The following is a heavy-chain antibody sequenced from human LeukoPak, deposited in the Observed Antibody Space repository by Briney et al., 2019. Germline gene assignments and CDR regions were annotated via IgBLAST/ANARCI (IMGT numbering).Heavy chain of an antibody. Sequence: GGSLRLSCAASGFTVSSNYISWVRQAPGKGLEWVSLIYTSGSTYYADSVKGRFTISRDNSKNTLYLQMNSLRAEDTAVYYCARVTTSGSYKFDYWGQGTLVTVSS. D-gene: IGHD3-10*01. J-gene: IGHJ4*02. CDR1: GFTVSSNY. V-gene: IGHV3-53*01. CDR3: ARVTTSGSYKFDY. CDR2: IYTSGST.